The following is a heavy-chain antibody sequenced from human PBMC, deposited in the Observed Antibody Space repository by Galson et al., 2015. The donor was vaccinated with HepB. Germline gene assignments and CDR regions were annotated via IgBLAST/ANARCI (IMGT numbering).Heavy chain of an antibody. J-gene: IGHJ4*02. V-gene: IGHV3-15*07. CDR3: TTDFIVLMVYAEDY. CDR2: TKSKTDGGTT. D-gene: IGHD2-8*01. Sequence: SLRLSCAASGFTFSNAWMNWVRQAPGKGLEWVGRTKSKTDGGTTDYAAPVKGRFTISRDDSKNTLYLQMNSLKTEDTAVYYCTTDFIVLMVYAEDYWGQGTLVTVSS. CDR1: GFTFSNAW.